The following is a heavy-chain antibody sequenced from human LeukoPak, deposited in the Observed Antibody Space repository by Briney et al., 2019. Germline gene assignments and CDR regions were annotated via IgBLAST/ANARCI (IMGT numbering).Heavy chain of an antibody. D-gene: IGHD1-26*01. CDR1: GFTFSSYG. Sequence: GRSLRLSCAASGFTFSSYGMHWVRQAPGKGLEWVAAIWYDGSNQYYTDSVKGRFTISRDNSKNTLFLQMNSLRAEDTAVYYCARSIVGAYPFDFGGQGTLVTVSS. CDR2: IWYDGSNQ. CDR3: ARSIVGAYPFDF. J-gene: IGHJ4*02. V-gene: IGHV3-33*01.